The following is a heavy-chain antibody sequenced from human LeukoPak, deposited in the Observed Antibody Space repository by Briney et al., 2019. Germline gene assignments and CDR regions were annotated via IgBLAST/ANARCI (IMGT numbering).Heavy chain of an antibody. CDR2: INPYNANT. CDR3: ARDGTVGGGRILIAVAGGGTAFDI. Sequence: GASVKVSCKASGYTFTNCGISWVRQAPGQGLEWMGWINPYNANTNYAQKLQGRVTMTTDTSTSTAYMELRSLRSDDTAVYYCARDGTVGGGRILIAVAGGGTAFDIWGQGTMVTVSS. D-gene: IGHD6-19*01. V-gene: IGHV1-18*01. CDR1: GYTFTNCG. J-gene: IGHJ3*02.